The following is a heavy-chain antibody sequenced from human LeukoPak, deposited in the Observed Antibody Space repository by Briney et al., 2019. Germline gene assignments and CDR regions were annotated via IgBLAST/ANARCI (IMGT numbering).Heavy chain of an antibody. Sequence: GGSLRLSCAASGFTFSSYAMSWVRQAPGKGLEWVSAISGSGGSTYYADSVKGRFTISRDNSKNTLYLQMNSLRAEDTAVYYCAKDSTVLQLPHDAFDIWGQGTMVTVSS. CDR2: ISGSGGST. J-gene: IGHJ3*02. D-gene: IGHD2-2*01. CDR3: AKDSTVLQLPHDAFDI. CDR1: GFTFSSYA. V-gene: IGHV3-23*01.